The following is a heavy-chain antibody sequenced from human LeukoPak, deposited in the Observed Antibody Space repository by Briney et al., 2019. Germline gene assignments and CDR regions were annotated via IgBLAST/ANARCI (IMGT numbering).Heavy chain of an antibody. V-gene: IGHV3-20*04. CDR2: INWNGGST. CDR3: ARDFGSSWYVDWFDP. D-gene: IGHD6-13*01. J-gene: IGHJ5*02. Sequence: GGSLRLSCAASGFTFDDYGMSWVRQAPGKGLEWVSGINWNGGSTGYADSVKGRFTISRDNAKNSLYLQMNSLRAEDTAVYYCARDFGSSWYVDWFDPWGQGTLVTVSS. CDR1: GFTFDDYG.